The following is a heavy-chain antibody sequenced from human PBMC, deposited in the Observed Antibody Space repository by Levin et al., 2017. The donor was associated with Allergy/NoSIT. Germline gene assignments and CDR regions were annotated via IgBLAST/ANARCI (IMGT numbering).Heavy chain of an antibody. CDR2: ISYDGSNK. J-gene: IGHJ4*02. CDR1: GFTFSSYA. D-gene: IGHD6-13*01. CDR3: ARDLAGTLFY. V-gene: IGHV3-30-3*01. Sequence: GESLKISCAASGFTFSSYAMHWVRQAPGKGLEWVAVISYDGSNKYYADSVKGRFTISRDNSKNTLYLQMNSLRAEDTAVYYCARDLAGTLFYWGQGTLVTVSS.